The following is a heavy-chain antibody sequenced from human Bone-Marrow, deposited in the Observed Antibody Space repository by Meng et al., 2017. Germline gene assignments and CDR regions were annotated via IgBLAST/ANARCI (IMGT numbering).Heavy chain of an antibody. V-gene: IGHV1-2*06. D-gene: IGHD6-13*01. CDR1: GYTFAAYW. Sequence: ASVKVSCKASGYTFAAYWIQWVRQAPGQGLEWMGRIDPKSDNTHYAQKFQGRVTMNRDTSIRTAYMELIGLRSDDTAVYYCARDEDISAAGYLLGDFWGQGTLVTVSS. CDR2: IDPKSDNT. CDR3: ARDEDISAAGYLLGDF. J-gene: IGHJ4*02.